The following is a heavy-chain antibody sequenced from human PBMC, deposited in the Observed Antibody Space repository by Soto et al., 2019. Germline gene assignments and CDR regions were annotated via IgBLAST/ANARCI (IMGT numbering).Heavy chain of an antibody. Sequence: ASVKVSCKASGYTFTSYAMHWVRQAPGQRLEWMGWINAGNGNTKYSQKFQGRVTITRDTSASTVYMELSSLRSEDTAVYYCVIDAHAGGNWFDPWGQGTLVTVSS. CDR3: VIDAHAGGNWFDP. D-gene: IGHD2-2*01. CDR1: GYTFTSYA. V-gene: IGHV1-3*01. CDR2: INAGNGNT. J-gene: IGHJ5*02.